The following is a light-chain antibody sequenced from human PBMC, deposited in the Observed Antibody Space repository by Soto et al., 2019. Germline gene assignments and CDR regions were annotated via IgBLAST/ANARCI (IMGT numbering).Light chain of an antibody. Sequence: DIQMTQSPSTLSASVGDRVSITCQASQDIRNYLNWYQQKPGKAPKLLLYDASNLETGVPSRFSGSGSGTDFTLTISSLEPEDFAVYYCQQRSNWPPSITFGQGTRLEIK. V-gene: IGKV1-33*01. CDR2: DAS. CDR1: QDIRNY. CDR3: QQRSNWPPSIT. J-gene: IGKJ5*01.